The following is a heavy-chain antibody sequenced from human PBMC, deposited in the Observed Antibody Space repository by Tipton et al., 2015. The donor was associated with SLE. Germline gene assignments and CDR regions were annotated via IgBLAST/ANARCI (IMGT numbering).Heavy chain of an antibody. J-gene: IGHJ6*03. V-gene: IGHV3-66*02. CDR1: GFTVSSNY. Sequence: GSLRLSCAASGFTVSSNYMTWVRQAPGKGLEWVSVIYSGGTTYYADSVKGRFTISRDNSENTLYLQMNSLRAEDTAVYYCADGGGMVGAPPYYYYMDVWGKGTTVTVSS. D-gene: IGHD1-26*01. CDR2: IYSGGTT. CDR3: ADGGGMVGAPPYYYYMDV.